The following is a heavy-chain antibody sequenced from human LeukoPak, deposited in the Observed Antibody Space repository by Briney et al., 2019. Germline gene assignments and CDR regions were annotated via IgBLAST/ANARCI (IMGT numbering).Heavy chain of an antibody. Sequence: GASVKVSCKASGYTFISYGITWVRQAPGQGLEWMGGIIPIFGTANYAQKFQGRVTITTDESTSTAYMELSSLRSEDTAVYYCARSYDSSGYYPFYFDYWGQGTLVTVSS. J-gene: IGHJ4*02. V-gene: IGHV1-69*05. CDR3: ARSYDSSGYYPFYFDY. CDR1: GYTFISYG. D-gene: IGHD3-22*01. CDR2: IIPIFGTA.